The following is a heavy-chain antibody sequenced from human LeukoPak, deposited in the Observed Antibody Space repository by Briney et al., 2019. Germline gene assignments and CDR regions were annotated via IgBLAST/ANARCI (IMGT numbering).Heavy chain of an antibody. J-gene: IGHJ4*02. V-gene: IGHV1-8*02. CDR2: INADDGNT. Sequence: RASVKVSCKTSGYTFTTYAIHWVRQAPGQRLEWMGLINADDGNTGYAQKFQGRVTMTRNTSISTAYMELSSLRSEDTAVYYCARGHDYWGQGTLVTVSS. CDR1: GYTFTTYA. CDR3: ARGHDY.